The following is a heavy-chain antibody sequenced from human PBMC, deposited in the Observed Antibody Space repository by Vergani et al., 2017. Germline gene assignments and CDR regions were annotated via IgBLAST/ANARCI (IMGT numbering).Heavy chain of an antibody. V-gene: IGHV4-39*01. J-gene: IGHJ2*01. CDR2: IHNSGNG. D-gene: IGHD3-16*01. Sequence: QMQLQESGPGLAKASETLSLTCTVSGDSIISRSYYWGWIRQPPGKGLEWIGSIHNSGNGDSSSSLKSRVTISADTSKNQFSLRLTSVTAADTAVYYCASGKYYSDSTSHFRGRYFDVWGRGTLVTVPS. CDR3: ASGKYYSDSTSHFRGRYFDV. CDR1: GDSIISRSYY.